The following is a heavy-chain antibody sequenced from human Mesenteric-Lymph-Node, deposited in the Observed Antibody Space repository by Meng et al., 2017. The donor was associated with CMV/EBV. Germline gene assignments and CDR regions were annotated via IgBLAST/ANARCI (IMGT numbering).Heavy chain of an antibody. V-gene: IGHV1-3*04. J-gene: IGHJ4*02. CDR1: GYDFANYP. D-gene: IGHD6-19*01. CDR3: ARDDSSGWFPTHFFDF. CDR2: INTGNGDT. Sequence: SGYDFANYPRHWVRQAPGQRLEWIGWINTGNGDTKYSQKLQGRVTISRDTSASTAYMELRSLRSEDTAVFYCARDDSSGWFPTHFFDFWGQGTLVTVSS.